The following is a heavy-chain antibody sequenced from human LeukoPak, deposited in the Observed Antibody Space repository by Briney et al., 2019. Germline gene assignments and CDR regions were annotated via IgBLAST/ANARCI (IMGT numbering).Heavy chain of an antibody. D-gene: IGHD2-15*01. CDR2: ISGSGGTT. CDR3: AKDLGGGSRYYYYYMDV. CDR1: GFIFSSYG. V-gene: IGHV3-23*01. J-gene: IGHJ6*03. Sequence: GGSLRLSCAASGFIFSSYGMSWVRQAPGKGLEWVSTISGSGGTTYYGDSVKGRFTISRDNSKNTLYLQMNSLRAEDTAVYYCAKDLGGGSRYYYYYMDVWGKGTTVTVSS.